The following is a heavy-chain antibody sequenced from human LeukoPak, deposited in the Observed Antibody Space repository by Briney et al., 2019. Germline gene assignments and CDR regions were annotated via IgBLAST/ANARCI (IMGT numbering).Heavy chain of an antibody. CDR1: GFTFDDYA. J-gene: IGHJ4*02. CDR2: ISWNSGSI. Sequence: PGGSLRLSCAASGFTFDDYAMHWVRQAPGKGLEWVSGISWNSGSIGYADSVKCRFTISRDNAKNSLYLQMNSLRAEDTALYYCAKDMGLGEYYDSSGYYFDYWGQGTLVTVSS. V-gene: IGHV3-9*01. CDR3: AKDMGLGEYYDSSGYYFDY. D-gene: IGHD3-22*01.